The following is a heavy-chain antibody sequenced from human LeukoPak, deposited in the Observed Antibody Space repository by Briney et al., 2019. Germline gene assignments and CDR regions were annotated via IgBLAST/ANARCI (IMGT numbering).Heavy chain of an antibody. CDR3: ARVSDYGDSRPDL. CDR2: ISSSSSYI. Sequence: KSGGSLRLSCAASGFTFSSYSMNWVRQAPGKGLEWVSYISSSSSYIYYADSVKGRFTISRDNAKNSLYLQMNSLRAEDTAVYYCARVSDYGDSRPDLWGRGTLVTVSS. CDR1: GFTFSSYS. J-gene: IGHJ2*01. D-gene: IGHD4-17*01. V-gene: IGHV3-21*05.